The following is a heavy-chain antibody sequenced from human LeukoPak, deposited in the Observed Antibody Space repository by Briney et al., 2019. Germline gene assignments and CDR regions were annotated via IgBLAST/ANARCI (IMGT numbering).Heavy chain of an antibody. Sequence: QSGGSLRLSCAASGFTFSSYAMSWVRQAPGKGLEWVSAISGSGGSTYYADSVKGRFTISRDNSKNTLYLQMNSLRAEDTAVYYCAKDLTYYGSGSYYYWGQGTLVTVSS. CDR3: AKDLTYYGSGSYYY. CDR2: ISGSGGST. J-gene: IGHJ4*02. D-gene: IGHD3-10*01. V-gene: IGHV3-23*01. CDR1: GFTFSSYA.